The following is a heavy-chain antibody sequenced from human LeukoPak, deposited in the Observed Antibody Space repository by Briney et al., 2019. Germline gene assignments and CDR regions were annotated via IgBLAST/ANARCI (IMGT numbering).Heavy chain of an antibody. Sequence: GEPLKISCKGSGYSFTSYWIGWVRQMPGKGLEWMGIIYPGDSDTRYSPSFQGQVTISADKSINTAYLQWSSLKASDTAMYYCARQASYDFWSGYYYGMDVWGQGTTVTVSS. CDR1: GYSFTSYW. D-gene: IGHD3-3*01. V-gene: IGHV5-51*01. CDR2: IYPGDSDT. CDR3: ARQASYDFWSGYYYGMDV. J-gene: IGHJ6*02.